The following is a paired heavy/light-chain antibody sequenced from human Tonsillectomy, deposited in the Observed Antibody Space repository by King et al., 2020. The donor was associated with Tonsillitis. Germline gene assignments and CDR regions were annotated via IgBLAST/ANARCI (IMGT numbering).Heavy chain of an antibody. CDR1: GGSISSSNW. J-gene: IGHJ3*02. CDR2: IYHSGST. CDR3: ARGKRITIFGVVISRKYAFDI. Sequence: QVQLQESGPGLVKPSGTLSLTCAVSGGSISSSNWWSWVRQPPGKGLEWIGEIYHSGSTNYNPSLKSRVTISVDKSKNQFSLKLSSVTAADTAVYYCARGKRITIFGVVISRKYAFDIWGQGTMVTVSS. V-gene: IGHV4-4*02. D-gene: IGHD3-3*01.
Light chain of an antibody. CDR1: QGISSY. CDR2: AAS. CDR3: QQLNSYPG. J-gene: IGKJ5*01. Sequence: IQLTQSPSSLSASVGDRVTITCRASQGISSYLAWYQQKPGKAPKLLIYAASTLQSGVPSRFSGSGSGTDFTLTISSLQPEDFATYYCQQLNSYPGFGQGTRLEIK. V-gene: IGKV1-9*01.